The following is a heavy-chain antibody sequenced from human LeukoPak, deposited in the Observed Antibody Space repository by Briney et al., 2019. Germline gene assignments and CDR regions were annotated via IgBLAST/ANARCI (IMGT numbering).Heavy chain of an antibody. CDR3: ARLSSDWYSEFDS. J-gene: IGHJ4*02. Sequence: GESLKISCKGSGYRFTNYWIGWVRQMPGKGLEWMGIIYPGDSDTRYSPSFQGQVTISADKSINTAYLQWSSLKASDTAMYFCARLSSDWYSEFDSWGQGTLVTVSS. V-gene: IGHV5-51*01. CDR2: IYPGDSDT. D-gene: IGHD3-9*01. CDR1: GYRFTNYW.